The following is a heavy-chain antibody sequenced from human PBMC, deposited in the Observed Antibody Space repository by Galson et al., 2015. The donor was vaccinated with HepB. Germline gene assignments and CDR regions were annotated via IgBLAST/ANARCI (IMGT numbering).Heavy chain of an antibody. CDR1: GFTFSSYA. D-gene: IGHD3-22*01. J-gene: IGHJ6*02. CDR2: ISGSGGST. Sequence: SLRLSCAASGFTFSSYAMSWVRQAPGKGLEWVSAISGSGGSTYYADSVKGRFTISRDNSKNTLYLQMNSLRAEDTAVYYCAKSELGARDSSGYYYGYYYYGMDVWGQGTTVTVS. CDR3: AKSELGARDSSGYYYGYYYYGMDV. V-gene: IGHV3-23*01.